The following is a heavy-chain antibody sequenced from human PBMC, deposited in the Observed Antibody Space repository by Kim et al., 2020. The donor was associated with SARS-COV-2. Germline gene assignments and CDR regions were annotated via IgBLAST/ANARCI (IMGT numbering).Heavy chain of an antibody. Sequence: ASVKVSCKASGYRFTDYDITWVRQAPGQGPEWMGGVAPSDGYVHSALKFKDRLILTSDTSTNTAFLELSSLKSDDTAIYYCVRGTIVIRGVPKHWGQGTL. CDR2: VAPSDGYV. J-gene: IGHJ4*02. D-gene: IGHD2-21*01. V-gene: IGHV1-8*01. CDR3: VRGTIVIRGVPKH. CDR1: GYRFTDYD.